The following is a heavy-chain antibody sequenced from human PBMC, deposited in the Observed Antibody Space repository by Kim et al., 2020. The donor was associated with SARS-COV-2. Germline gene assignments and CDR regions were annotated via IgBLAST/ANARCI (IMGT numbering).Heavy chain of an antibody. CDR1: GFTFSTYT. Sequence: GGSLRLSCAASGFTFSTYTMHWVRQAPGKGLEWVSSITSSGSFIYYADSVKGRFTISRDNAKNSLYLQMNSLRAEDTAVYYCASPLYSSGSAWGQGTLVTVSS. J-gene: IGHJ4*02. D-gene: IGHD3-10*01. V-gene: IGHV3-21*01. CDR2: ITSSGSFI. CDR3: ASPLYSSGSA.